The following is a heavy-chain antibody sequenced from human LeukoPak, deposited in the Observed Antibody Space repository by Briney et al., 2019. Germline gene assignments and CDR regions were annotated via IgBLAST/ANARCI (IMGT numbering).Heavy chain of an antibody. Sequence: PGGSLRLSCAASGFTFSDHYMDWVRQAPGKGLEWVARTRNKVKSYTTQYAASVKGRFTISRDDSKNSLYLQMNSLKTEDTAVYYCVGAVADSIGHHYFDYWGQGTLVTVSS. D-gene: IGHD3-22*01. J-gene: IGHJ4*02. CDR3: VGAVADSIGHHYFDY. CDR1: GFTFSDHY. V-gene: IGHV3-72*01. CDR2: TRNKVKSYTT.